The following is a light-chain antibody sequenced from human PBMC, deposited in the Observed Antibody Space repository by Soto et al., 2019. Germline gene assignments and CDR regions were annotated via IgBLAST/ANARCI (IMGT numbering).Light chain of an antibody. V-gene: IGKV1D-8*03. J-gene: IGKJ1*01. Sequence: VIWMTQSPSLLSASTGDRVTISFRMSQGISSYLGWYQQKPGKAPKRLIYAASSLQSGVPSRFSGSGSGTEFTLTISSLQPEDFATYYCLQHNSYPRTFGQGTKV. CDR3: LQHNSYPRT. CDR1: QGISSY. CDR2: AAS.